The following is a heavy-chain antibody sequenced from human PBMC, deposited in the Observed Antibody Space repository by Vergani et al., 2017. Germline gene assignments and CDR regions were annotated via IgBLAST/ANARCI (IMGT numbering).Heavy chain of an antibody. J-gene: IGHJ6*02. CDR2: IIPIFGKA. D-gene: IGHD4-17*01. Sequence: QVQLVQSGAEVKKPGSSVKVSCKASGGTFSSYAISWVRQAPGQGLEWMGGIIPIFGKAKYAQKFQGRVTSTADESTSTAYMELSSLRSEDTAVYYCASKTSDYVEFPLYYYGMDVWGQGTTVTVSS. CDR1: GGTFSSYA. V-gene: IGHV1-69*12. CDR3: ASKTSDYVEFPLYYYGMDV.